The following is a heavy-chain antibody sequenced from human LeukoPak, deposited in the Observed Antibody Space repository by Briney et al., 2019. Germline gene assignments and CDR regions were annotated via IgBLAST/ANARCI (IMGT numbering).Heavy chain of an antibody. CDR3: ARAVGITTGLFDY. CDR1: GYSISSGFY. D-gene: IGHD1-26*01. J-gene: IGHJ4*02. Sequence: SETLSLTCTVSGYSISSGFYWGWIRRSPGKGLDWIGSIHYSEITFYNPSLKSRVTMSLDTSKNRFSLNLNSVTAADTAVYYCARAVGITTGLFDYWGQGALVTVSS. CDR2: IHYSEIT. V-gene: IGHV4-38-2*02.